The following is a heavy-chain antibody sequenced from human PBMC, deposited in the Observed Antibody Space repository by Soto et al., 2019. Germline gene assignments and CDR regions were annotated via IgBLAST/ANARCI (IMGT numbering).Heavy chain of an antibody. D-gene: IGHD4-17*01. J-gene: IGHJ4*02. CDR3: ARGIGSYGDYGQYYFDY. V-gene: IGHV1-2*04. Sequence: QVQLVQSGAEVKKPGASVKVSCKASGYTFTGYYMHWVRQAPGQGLEWMGWINPNSGGTNYAQKFQGWVTMTRDTSISTAYMELSRLRSDDTAVYYCARGIGSYGDYGQYYFDYWGQGTLVTVSS. CDR2: INPNSGGT. CDR1: GYTFTGYY.